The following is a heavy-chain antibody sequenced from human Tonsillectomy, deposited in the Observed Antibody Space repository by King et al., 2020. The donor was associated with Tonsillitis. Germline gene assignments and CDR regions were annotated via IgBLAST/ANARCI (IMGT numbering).Heavy chain of an antibody. Sequence: QLVQSGGGLVKPGGSLRLSCAASGFTFSDYYMSWSRQAPGKGLEWVSYISSSGSTIYYADSVKGRFTISRDNAKNSLYLQMNSLRAEDTAVYYCARDVTHSSGYMHDAFDIWGQGTMVTVSS. J-gene: IGHJ3*02. D-gene: IGHD3-22*01. CDR2: ISSSGSTI. CDR1: GFTFSDYY. CDR3: ARDVTHSSGYMHDAFDI. V-gene: IGHV3-11*01.